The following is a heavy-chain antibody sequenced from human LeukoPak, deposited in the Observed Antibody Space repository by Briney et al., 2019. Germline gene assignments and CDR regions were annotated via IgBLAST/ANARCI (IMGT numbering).Heavy chain of an antibody. CDR1: GGSIDSSSYY. V-gene: IGHV4-39*07. CDR3: ARDPRDSTPFDY. J-gene: IGHJ4*02. Sequence: SETLSPTCTVSGGSIDSSSYYWGWVRQPPGKGLEWIGSIYYSGATYYNPSLKSRASILADTSKNHFSLKLSSVTAADTAVYYCARDPRDSTPFDYWGQGTLVTVSS. CDR2: IYYSGAT. D-gene: IGHD2-15*01.